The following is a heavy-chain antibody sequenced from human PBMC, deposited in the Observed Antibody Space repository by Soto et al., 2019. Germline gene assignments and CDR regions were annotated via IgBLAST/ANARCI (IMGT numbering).Heavy chain of an antibody. D-gene: IGHD2-21*02. CDR3: ARDEGGGDCVWYFDL. V-gene: IGHV1-69*12. J-gene: IGHJ2*01. Sequence: QVQLVQSGAEVKKPGSSVKVSCKASGGTFSSYAISWVRQAPGQGLEWMGGIIPIFGTANYAQKFQGRVTITADESTGTAYMGLSSLRAEDPAVYYCARDEGGGDCVWYFDLWGRGTLVTVSS. CDR1: GGTFSSYA. CDR2: IIPIFGTA.